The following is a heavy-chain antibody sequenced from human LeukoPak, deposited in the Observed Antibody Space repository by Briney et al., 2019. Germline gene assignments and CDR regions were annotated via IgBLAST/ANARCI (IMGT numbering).Heavy chain of an antibody. Sequence: PGGSLRLSCAASGFTFSSYSMNWVRQAPGKGLGWVSSISSSSSYIYYADSVKGRFTISRDNVKISQYLQMNSLRAEDTAVYYCASLFPHPTTDPYYYYMDVWGKGTTVTVSS. CDR1: GFTFSSYS. CDR3: ASLFPHPTTDPYYYYMDV. CDR2: ISSSSSYI. J-gene: IGHJ6*03. V-gene: IGHV3-21*01. D-gene: IGHD4-11*01.